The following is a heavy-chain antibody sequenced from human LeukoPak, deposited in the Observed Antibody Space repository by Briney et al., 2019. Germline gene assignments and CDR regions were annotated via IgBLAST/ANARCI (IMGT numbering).Heavy chain of an antibody. D-gene: IGHD3-10*01. V-gene: IGHV4-59*08. CDR1: GGSINNYF. CDR2: IYYSDST. CDR3: ARHSKRITMVRGVIGYYYYYMDV. Sequence: PSETLSLTCTVSGGSINNYFWSWIRQPPGKGLECIAYIYYSDSTNYKPSLKSRVTVSVGTSKDQFSLKLSSVTAADTAVYYCARHSKRITMVRGVIGYYYYYMDVWGKGTTVTISS. J-gene: IGHJ6*03.